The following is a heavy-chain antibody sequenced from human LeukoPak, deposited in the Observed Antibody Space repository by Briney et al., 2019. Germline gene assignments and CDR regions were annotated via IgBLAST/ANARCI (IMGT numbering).Heavy chain of an antibody. J-gene: IGHJ4*02. Sequence: PGGSLRLSCAASGFTFSSYAMHWVRQAPGKGLEWVAVISYDGSNKYYADSVKGRFTISRDNSKNTLYLQMNSLRAEDTAVYYCAGEGSFGEPYFDYWGQGTLVTVSS. CDR2: ISYDGSNK. CDR1: GFTFSSYA. V-gene: IGHV3-30*04. D-gene: IGHD3-10*01. CDR3: AGEGSFGEPYFDY.